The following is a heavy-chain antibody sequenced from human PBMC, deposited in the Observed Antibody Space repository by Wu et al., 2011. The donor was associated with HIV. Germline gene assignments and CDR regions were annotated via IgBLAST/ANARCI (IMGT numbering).Heavy chain of an antibody. D-gene: IGHD1-26*01. Sequence: EVKKPGSSVKVSCKASGATFSSYAISWVRQALDKGLSGWRDHPCLGTANYAQKFQGRVTITADKSTDTAYMELSSLRSEDTAVYYCGKGEAGYYHYYYMDVWGKGTTVTVS. V-gene: IGHV1-69*06. J-gene: IGHJ6*03. CDR3: GKGEAGYYHYYYMDV. CDR2: HPCLGTA. CDR1: GATFSSYA.